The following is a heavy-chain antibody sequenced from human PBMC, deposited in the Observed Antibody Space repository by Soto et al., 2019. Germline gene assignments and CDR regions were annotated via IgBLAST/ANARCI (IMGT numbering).Heavy chain of an antibody. CDR1: GDSVSSNSAA. CDR2: TYYRSKWYN. D-gene: IGHD6-13*01. CDR3: AREGRAAAGIAWYSDL. J-gene: IGHJ2*01. V-gene: IGHV6-1*01. Sequence: QVQLQQSGPGLVKPSQTLSLTCAISGDSVSSNSAAWNWIRQSPSRGLEWLGRTYYRSKWYNDYEVSVKSRITNNPDTSQNQFYLQLNSVTPVDTAVYYCAREGRAAAGIAWYSDLWGRGTLVTVSS.